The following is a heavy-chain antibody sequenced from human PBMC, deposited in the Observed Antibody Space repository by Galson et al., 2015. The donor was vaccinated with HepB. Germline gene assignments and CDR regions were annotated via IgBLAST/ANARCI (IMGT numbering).Heavy chain of an antibody. CDR3: ARGLGGGKGY. D-gene: IGHD3-16*01. V-gene: IGHV1-3*01. J-gene: IGHJ4*02. CDR1: GYTFTTYA. CDR2: INAGNANT. Sequence: SVKVSCKASGYTFTTYAIHWVRQAPGQRLEWMGWINAGNANTQYSQKFQGRVTITRDTSASTAYMYRSSLTSEEAAIYYCARGLGGGKGYWGQGTLVTVSS.